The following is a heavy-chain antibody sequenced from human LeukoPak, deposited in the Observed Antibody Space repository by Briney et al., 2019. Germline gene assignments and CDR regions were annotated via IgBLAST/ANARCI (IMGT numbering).Heavy chain of an antibody. D-gene: IGHD5-12*01. V-gene: IGHV1-8*03. CDR2: MNPNSGNT. CDR1: GYTFTSYY. Sequence: PSVKVSCKASGYTFTSYYIHWVRQATGQGLEWMGWMNPNSGNTGYAQKFQGRVTITRNTSISTAYMELSSLRSEDTAVYYCARPYRSGYDHSDAFDIWGQGTMVTVSS. J-gene: IGHJ3*02. CDR3: ARPYRSGYDHSDAFDI.